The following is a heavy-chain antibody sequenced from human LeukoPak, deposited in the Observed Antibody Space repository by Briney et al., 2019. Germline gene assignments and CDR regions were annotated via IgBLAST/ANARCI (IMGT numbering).Heavy chain of an antibody. J-gene: IGHJ4*02. Sequence: ASVKVSCKASGYTFTGYYMHWVRQAPGQGLEWMGWINPNSGGTNCAQKFQGRVTMTRDTSISTAYMELSRLRSDDTAVYYCASIYGGNYYFDYWGQGTLVTVSS. CDR1: GYTFTGYY. D-gene: IGHD4-23*01. V-gene: IGHV1-2*02. CDR2: INPNSGGT. CDR3: ASIYGGNYYFDY.